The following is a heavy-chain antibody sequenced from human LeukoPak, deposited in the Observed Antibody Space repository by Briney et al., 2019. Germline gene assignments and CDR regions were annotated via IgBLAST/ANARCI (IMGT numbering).Heavy chain of an antibody. CDR2: INPNSGGT. V-gene: IGHV1-2*02. CDR3: ARVGMVYATYYFDY. Sequence: ASVKVSCKASGYTFTGYYMHWVRQAPGQGLEWMGWINPNSGGTNYAQKFQGRVTMTRDTSISTAYMELSRLRSDDTAVYYCARVGMVYATYYFDYWGQGTLVTVSS. D-gene: IGHD2-8*01. J-gene: IGHJ4*02. CDR1: GYTFTGYY.